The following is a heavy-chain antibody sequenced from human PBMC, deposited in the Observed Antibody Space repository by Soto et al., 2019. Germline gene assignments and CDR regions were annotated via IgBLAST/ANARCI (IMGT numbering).Heavy chain of an antibody. Sequence: EMQLVETGGGLIQPGGSLRLSCAASGFTVSSDHMSWVRQAPGKGLEWISVMYYGGTTYYADSVQGRFTISRDSSTNTLYLQMTDQRADDTAVYYCAREAAGFDLWGQGTMVTVSS. V-gene: IGHV3-53*02. CDR3: AREAAGFDL. CDR1: GFTVSSDH. J-gene: IGHJ3*01. CDR2: MYYGGTT. D-gene: IGHD6-13*01.